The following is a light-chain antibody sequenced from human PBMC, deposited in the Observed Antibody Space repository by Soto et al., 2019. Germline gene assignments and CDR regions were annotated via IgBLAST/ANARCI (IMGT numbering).Light chain of an antibody. V-gene: IGKV1-6*01. CDR1: QGIRSD. Sequence: AIQMTQSPSSLSASVGDRVTITCRASQGIRSDLAWYQKKSGKAPTLLIYAASSLQSGLPSRFSGSGSGSDFTLTISSLQPEDFATYYCLQDYTYPRTFGQGTSVEI. CDR2: AAS. J-gene: IGKJ1*01. CDR3: LQDYTYPRT.